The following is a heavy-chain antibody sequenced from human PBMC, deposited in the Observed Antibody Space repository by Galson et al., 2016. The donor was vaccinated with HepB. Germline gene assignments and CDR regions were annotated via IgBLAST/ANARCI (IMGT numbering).Heavy chain of an antibody. J-gene: IGHJ4*02. CDR2: INSGGRT. D-gene: IGHD3-10*01. Sequence: SLRLSCAVSGFIVGNNYMSWVRQAPGKGLEWVSIINSGGRTNYADSVKGRFTISRDNSANTLFLQMNSLRAEDTAVYYCARDYGSGNFYSGFGYWGLGTLVTVSS. V-gene: IGHV3-53*05. CDR1: GFIVGNNY. CDR3: ARDYGSGNFYSGFGY.